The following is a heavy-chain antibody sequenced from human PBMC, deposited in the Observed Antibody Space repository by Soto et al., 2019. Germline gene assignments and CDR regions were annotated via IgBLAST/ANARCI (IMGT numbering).Heavy chain of an antibody. CDR3: ATITSFDYYYYGMDV. Sequence: SETLSLTCAVYGGSFSGYYWSWIRQPPGKGLEWIGEINHSGSTNYNPSLKSRVTISVDTSKNQFSLKLSSVTAADTAVYYCATITSFDYYYYGMDVWGQGTTVTVPS. V-gene: IGHV4-34*01. D-gene: IGHD3-10*01. CDR1: GGSFSGYY. J-gene: IGHJ6*02. CDR2: INHSGST.